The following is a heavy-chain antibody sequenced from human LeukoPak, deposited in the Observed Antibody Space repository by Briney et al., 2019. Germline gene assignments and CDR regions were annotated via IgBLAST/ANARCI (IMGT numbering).Heavy chain of an antibody. D-gene: IGHD4/OR15-4a*01. CDR1: GFTFSRYW. CDR3: ERDYGA. J-gene: IGHJ5*02. CDR2: INSDGSAT. Sequence: GGSLRLSCEASGFTFSRYWMHWVRQAPGRGLMWVSRINSDGSATTYADFVKGRFTISRDNAKNTVYLQMNSLRVDDTAIYYCERDYGAWGQGTLVTVSP. V-gene: IGHV3-74*03.